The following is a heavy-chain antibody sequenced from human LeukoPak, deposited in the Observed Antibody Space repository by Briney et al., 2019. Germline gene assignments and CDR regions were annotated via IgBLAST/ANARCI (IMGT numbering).Heavy chain of an antibody. CDR3: ARSAEISGYWPKVVVDV. CDR1: GYTFNNYD. D-gene: IGHD3-22*01. CDR2: MKPNTGKT. Sequence: ASVKVSCKASGYTFNNYDINWLRQATGQGLEWMGWMKPNTGKTGYAQNFQGRVTMTSNTSISTAYMELSSLRSDDTAVYYCARSAEISGYWPKVVVDVWGQGTTVTVPS. J-gene: IGHJ6*02. V-gene: IGHV1-8*01.